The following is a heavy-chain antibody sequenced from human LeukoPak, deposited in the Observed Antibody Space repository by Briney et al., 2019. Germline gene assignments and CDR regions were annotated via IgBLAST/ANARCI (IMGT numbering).Heavy chain of an antibody. CDR2: ISGSGGST. D-gene: IGHD6-13*01. CDR1: GFTFSSYA. V-gene: IGHV3-23*01. CDR3: AKDRIAAADYFDY. Sequence: GGSLRLSCAASGFTFSSYALSWVRQAPGKGLEWVSAISGSGGSTYYADSVKGRSTISRDNSKNTLYLQMNSLRAEDTAVYYCAKDRIAAADYFDYWGQGTLVTVSS. J-gene: IGHJ4*02.